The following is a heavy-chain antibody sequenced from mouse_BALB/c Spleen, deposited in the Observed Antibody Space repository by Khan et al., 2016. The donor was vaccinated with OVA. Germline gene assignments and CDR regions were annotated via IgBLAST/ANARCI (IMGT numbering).Heavy chain of an antibody. CDR1: GYTFTNNG. CDR2: INTYTGEP. Sequence: QIQLVQSGPELRKPGETVKISCKASGYTFTNNGMNWVKQNPGKGLKWMGWINTYTGEPTFVDDFKGRFAFSLETSATTAYLQINNIKNEDTATYVCAMVSYAETFAYWGQGTSVTVSS. V-gene: IGHV9-3-1*01. CDR3: AMVSYAETFAY. D-gene: IGHD2-12*01. J-gene: IGHJ4*01.